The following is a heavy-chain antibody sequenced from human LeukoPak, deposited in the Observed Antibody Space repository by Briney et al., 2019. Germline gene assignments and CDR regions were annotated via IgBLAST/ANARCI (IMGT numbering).Heavy chain of an antibody. CDR2: ISSSSSYI. V-gene: IGHV3-21*01. J-gene: IGHJ3*02. D-gene: IGHD6-13*01. CDR3: ARDDSYSSSWYTPDAFDI. Sequence: GGSLRLSCAASGFTFSSYSMNWVRQAPGKGLDWVSSISSSSSYIYYADSVKGRFTISRDNAKNSLYLQMNSLRAEDTAVYYCARDDSYSSSWYTPDAFDIWGQGTMVTVSS. CDR1: GFTFSSYS.